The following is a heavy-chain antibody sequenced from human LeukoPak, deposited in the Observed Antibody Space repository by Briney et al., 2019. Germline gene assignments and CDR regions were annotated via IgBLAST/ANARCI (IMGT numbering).Heavy chain of an antibody. CDR3: SRLLPSRPDFYFDY. CDR1: GGSMSGFY. Sequence: SETLSLTCAVSGGSMSGFYWSWIRQPPGKGLEWIGYIFYSGSTNYNPSLQSRVTISIDTSKNQFPLKLTSMTAADTAVYFCSRLLPSRPDFYFDYWGQGTLVTVSS. V-gene: IGHV4-59*08. D-gene: IGHD6-6*01. J-gene: IGHJ4*02. CDR2: IFYSGST.